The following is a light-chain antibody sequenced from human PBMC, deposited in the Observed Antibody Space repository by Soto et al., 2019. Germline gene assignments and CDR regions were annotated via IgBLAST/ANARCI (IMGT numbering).Light chain of an antibody. CDR2: DAS. CDR1: QSVSSSY. Sequence: DIVLTQSPGTLSLSPGDRATLSCRSSQSVSSSYLAWYQQKPGQAPRLLIYDASTRATGIPARFSGSGSGTDFTLTISGLQSEDFAVYSCQQYHNWPITFGQGTRLEIK. V-gene: IGKV3D-7*01. J-gene: IGKJ5*01. CDR3: QQYHNWPIT.